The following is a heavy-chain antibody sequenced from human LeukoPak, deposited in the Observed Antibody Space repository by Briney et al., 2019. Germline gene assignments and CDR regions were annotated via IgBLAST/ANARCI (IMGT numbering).Heavy chain of an antibody. V-gene: IGHV1-18*01. Sequence: GSSVKVSCKASGGTFSSYAISWVRQAPGQGLEWMGWISAYNGNTNYAQKLQGRVTMTTDTSTSTAYMELRSLRSDDTAVYYCARYIAVAGGNYYYYMDVWGKGTTVTVSS. CDR1: GGTFSSYA. CDR3: ARYIAVAGGNYYYYMDV. D-gene: IGHD6-19*01. J-gene: IGHJ6*03. CDR2: ISAYNGNT.